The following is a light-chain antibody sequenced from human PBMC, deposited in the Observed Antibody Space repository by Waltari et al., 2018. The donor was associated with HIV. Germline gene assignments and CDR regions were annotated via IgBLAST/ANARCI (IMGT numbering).Light chain of an antibody. Sequence: QSVLTQPPSVSGAPGQRVTISCTGSSSNIGAGYDVHWYQPLPGTAPKLLIYVNSNRPSGVPDRFSGAKSGTSASLAITGLQAEDEADYYCQSYDSSLSGYVFGGGTKLTVL. J-gene: IGLJ3*02. V-gene: IGLV1-40*01. CDR3: QSYDSSLSGYV. CDR1: SSNIGAGYD. CDR2: VNS.